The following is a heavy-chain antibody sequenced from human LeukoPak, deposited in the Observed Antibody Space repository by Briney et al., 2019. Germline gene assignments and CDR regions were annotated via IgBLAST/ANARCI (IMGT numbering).Heavy chain of an antibody. CDR3: ARVGWFGVRDWFDP. Sequence: SETLSLTCAVYGGSFSGYYWSWIRQPPGKGLEWIGEINHSGSTNYNPSLKSRVNISVDTSKNQFSLKLSSVTAADTAVYYCARVGWFGVRDWFDPWGQGTLVTVSS. D-gene: IGHD3-10*01. J-gene: IGHJ5*02. V-gene: IGHV4-34*01. CDR1: GGSFSGYY. CDR2: INHSGST.